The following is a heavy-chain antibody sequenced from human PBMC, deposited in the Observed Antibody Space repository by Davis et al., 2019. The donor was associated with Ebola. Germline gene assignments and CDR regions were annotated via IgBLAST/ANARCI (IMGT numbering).Heavy chain of an antibody. J-gene: IGHJ5*02. D-gene: IGHD3-10*01. Sequence: SQTLSLTCAVYGGSFSGYYWSWIRQPPGKGLEWIGEINHSGSTYYNPSLKSRVTISVDTSKNQFSLKLSSVTAADTAVYYCARQLRGFRGGWFDPWGQGTLVTVSS. CDR3: ARQLRGFRGGWFDP. CDR1: GGSFSGYY. V-gene: IGHV4-34*01. CDR2: INHSGST.